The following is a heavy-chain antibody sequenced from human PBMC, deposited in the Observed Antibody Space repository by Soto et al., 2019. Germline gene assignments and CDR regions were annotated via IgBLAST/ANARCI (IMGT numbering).Heavy chain of an antibody. CDR1: GGSCRRYW. CDR3: ARDPSPPPFTIFGVALDA. J-gene: IGHJ5*02. D-gene: IGHD3-3*01. V-gene: IGHV3-33*08. CDR2: IGQAGSNK. Sequence: SGVSLRLSCVAAGGSCRRYWMSWVRQAPGKGPEWVADIGQAGSNKYYADSVKGRFTISRDNSKNTLDLQMNSLRAEDTAVYYFARDPSPPPFTIFGVALDAWGQGTLVTVSS.